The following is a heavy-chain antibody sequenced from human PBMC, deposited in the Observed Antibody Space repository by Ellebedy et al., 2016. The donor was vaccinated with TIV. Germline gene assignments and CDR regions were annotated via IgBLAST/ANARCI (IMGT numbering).Heavy chain of an antibody. CDR2: IYYSGST. D-gene: IGHD2-15*01. J-gene: IGHJ3*02. V-gene: IGHV4-59*08. Sequence: SETLSLXXTVSGGSISSYYWSWIRQPPGKGLEWIGYIYYSGSTNYNPSLKSRVTISVDTSKNQFSLKLSSVTAADTAVYYCARGGFVSAFDIWGQGTMVTVSS. CDR3: ARGGFVSAFDI. CDR1: GGSISSYY.